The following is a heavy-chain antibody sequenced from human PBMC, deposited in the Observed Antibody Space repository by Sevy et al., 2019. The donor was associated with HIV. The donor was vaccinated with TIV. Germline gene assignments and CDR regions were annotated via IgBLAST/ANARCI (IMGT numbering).Heavy chain of an antibody. D-gene: IGHD6-13*01. CDR2: INQDGSTQ. Sequence: GGSLRLSCAASGFTLNAYWMHWVRQAPGKGLGWLANINQDGSTQYYAASVKGRFTISRDKAKNLVYLQMNTMRPEDTGLYYCARAIAAAAGFWGQGTLVTVSS. CDR1: GFTLNAYW. J-gene: IGHJ4*02. CDR3: ARAIAAAAGF. V-gene: IGHV3-7*01.